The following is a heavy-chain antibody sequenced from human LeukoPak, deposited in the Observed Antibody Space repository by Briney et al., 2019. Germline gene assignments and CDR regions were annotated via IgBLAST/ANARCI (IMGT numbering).Heavy chain of an antibody. CDR3: ARGGAYYYYMDV. CDR1: GFTFSSYG. Sequence: GGSLRLSCAASGFTFSSYGMHWVRQAPGKGLEWVAFIRYDGSNKYYADSLKGRFTISRDNAKNSLYLQMNSLRAEDTAVYYCARGGAYYYYMDVWGKGTTVTVSS. CDR2: IRYDGSNK. V-gene: IGHV3-30*02. J-gene: IGHJ6*03. D-gene: IGHD4/OR15-4a*01.